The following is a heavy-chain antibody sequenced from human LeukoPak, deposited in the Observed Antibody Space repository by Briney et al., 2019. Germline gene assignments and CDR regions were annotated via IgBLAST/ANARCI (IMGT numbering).Heavy chain of an antibody. CDR2: INHSGST. CDR1: GGSFSGYY. D-gene: IGHD5-12*01. CDR3: ARARLPRYSGYDF. Sequence: PSETLSLTCAVYGGSFSGYYWSWIRQPPGKGLEWIGEINHSGSTNYNPSLKSRVTISVDTSKNQFSLKLSSVTAADTAVYYCARARLPRYSGYDFWGQGTLVTVSS. J-gene: IGHJ4*02. V-gene: IGHV4-34*01.